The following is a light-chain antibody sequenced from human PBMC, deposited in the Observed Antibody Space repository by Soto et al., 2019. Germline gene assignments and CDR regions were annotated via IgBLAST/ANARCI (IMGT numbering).Light chain of an antibody. Sequence: ENVLTQSPGTLSFSPGERATLSCRASQSVSSSRLVWYQQKSGQAPRLLIYGATSRATGIPDRFSASGSGTDFTLTISRLEPEDFAVYYCQQYGSSPTFGGGTKVEIK. CDR2: GAT. CDR3: QQYGSSPT. CDR1: QSVSSSR. J-gene: IGKJ4*01. V-gene: IGKV3-20*01.